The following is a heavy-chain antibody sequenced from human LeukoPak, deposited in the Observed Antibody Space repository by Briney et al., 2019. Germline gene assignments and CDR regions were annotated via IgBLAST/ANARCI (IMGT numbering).Heavy chain of an antibody. J-gene: IGHJ3*02. CDR1: GGSISSYY. CDR3: ATPVVYGDYAPWAFDI. V-gene: IGHV4-59*06. Sequence: SETLSLTCTVSGGSISSYYWSWIRQPPGKGLEWIGYIYYSGSTYYNPSLKSRVTISVDTSKNQFSLKLSSVTAADTAVYYCATPVVYGDYAPWAFDIWGQGTMVTVSS. CDR2: IYYSGST. D-gene: IGHD4-17*01.